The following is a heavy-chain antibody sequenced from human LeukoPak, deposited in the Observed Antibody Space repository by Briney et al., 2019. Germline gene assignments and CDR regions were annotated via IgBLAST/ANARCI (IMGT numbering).Heavy chain of an antibody. CDR3: ARDRYYGSGSYYMFDY. Sequence: GGSPRLSCAASGFTFSSYGMHWVRQAPGKGLEWVAVIWYDGSNKYYADSVKGRFTISRDNSKNTLYLQMNSPRAEVRARCYCARDRYYGSGSYYMFDYWGQGTLVTVSS. CDR1: GFTFSSYG. D-gene: IGHD3-10*01. V-gene: IGHV3-33*01. J-gene: IGHJ4*02. CDR2: IWYDGSNK.